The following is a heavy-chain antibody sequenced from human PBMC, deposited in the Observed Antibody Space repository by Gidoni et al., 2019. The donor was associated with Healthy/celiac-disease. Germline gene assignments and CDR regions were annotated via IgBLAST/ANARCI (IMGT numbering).Heavy chain of an antibody. CDR3: ASGRGAYYFDY. Sequence: QVQLVAPGGGLVKPGGSLRLSCSAAGFTFSDYYMSWFRQAPGKGLEWVSYISSSSSYTNYADAVKGRFTISRDNAKNSLYLQMNSLRAEDTAVYYCASGRGAYYFDYWGQGTLVTVSS. CDR2: ISSSSSYT. CDR1: GFTFSDYY. V-gene: IGHV3-11*06. J-gene: IGHJ4*02. D-gene: IGHD1-26*01.